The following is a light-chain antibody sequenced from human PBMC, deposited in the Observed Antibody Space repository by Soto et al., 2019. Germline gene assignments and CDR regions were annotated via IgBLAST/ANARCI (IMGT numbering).Light chain of an antibody. CDR2: AAS. J-gene: IGKJ3*01. CDR1: QAITSY. Sequence: IQLTQSPSSLSASIGDRVTITCRASQAITSYLAWYQQKPGTAPKLLIYAASTLQSGVPSRFSGSGSGTDFTLTISSLQPGDFATYYCQHHDSYPLTFGPGTKVDIK. V-gene: IGKV1-9*01. CDR3: QHHDSYPLT.